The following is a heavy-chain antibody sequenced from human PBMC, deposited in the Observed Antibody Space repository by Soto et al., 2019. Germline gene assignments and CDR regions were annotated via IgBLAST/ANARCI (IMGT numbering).Heavy chain of an antibody. CDR2: INPSGGST. CDR1: GYTFTSYY. CDR3: ARGTGILEWLLYVDY. J-gene: IGHJ4*02. Sequence: GASVKVSCKASGYTFTSYYMHWVRQAPGQGLEWMGIINPSGGSTSYAQKFQGRVTMTRDTSTSTVYMELSSLRSEDTAVYYCARGTGILEWLLYVDYWGQGTLVTVSS. V-gene: IGHV1-46*01. D-gene: IGHD3-3*01.